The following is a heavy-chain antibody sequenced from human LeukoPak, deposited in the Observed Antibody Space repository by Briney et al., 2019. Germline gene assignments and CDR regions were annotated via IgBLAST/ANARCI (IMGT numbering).Heavy chain of an antibody. D-gene: IGHD6-19*01. CDR2: ISHSGST. CDR3: TRKGRSSGHFQH. J-gene: IGHJ1*01. V-gene: IGHV4-34*01. CDR1: GGSFNGYY. Sequence: PSETLTLTCGVYGGSFNGYYWSWIRQPPGKGLEWIGEISHSGSTNYSPSLKGRVTISLDTSKNQVSLNLNSMTASDTAVYYCTRKGRSSGHFQHWGQGTL.